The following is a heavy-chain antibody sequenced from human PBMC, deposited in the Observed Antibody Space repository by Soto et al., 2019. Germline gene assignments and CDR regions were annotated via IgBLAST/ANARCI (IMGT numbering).Heavy chain of an antibody. D-gene: IGHD2-21*01. V-gene: IGHV3-33*06. CDR1: GFSFTTYG. J-gene: IGHJ4*02. CDR3: AKDRGGGAVVPDY. Sequence: QVQLVESGGGVVQPGRSLRLSCAASGFSFTTYGMHWVRQAPGEGLEWVAVIWYDGSNKYYADSVKGRFTISRDTSKNTLYLQMNSLGAEDTGVYYCAKDRGGGAVVPDYWGQGTLVTVSS. CDR2: IWYDGSNK.